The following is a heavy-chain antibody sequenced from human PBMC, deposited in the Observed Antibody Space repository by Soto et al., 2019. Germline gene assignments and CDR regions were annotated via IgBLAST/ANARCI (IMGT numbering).Heavy chain of an antibody. CDR2: IYYSGST. V-gene: IGHV4-39*01. CDR1: GGSISSSSYY. J-gene: IGHJ4*02. D-gene: IGHD3-16*02. CDR3: ARRRFGGVIVIETPFDY. Sequence: SETLSLTCTVSGGSISSSSYYWGWIRQPPGKGLEWIGSIYYSGSTYYNPSLKSRVTISVDTSKNQFSLKLSSVTAADTAVYYCARRRFGGVIVIETPFDYWGQGTLVTVSS.